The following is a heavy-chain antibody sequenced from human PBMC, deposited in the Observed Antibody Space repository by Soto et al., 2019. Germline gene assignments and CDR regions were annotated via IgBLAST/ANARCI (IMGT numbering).Heavy chain of an antibody. CDR3: ARARLDTPALDY. CDR1: RFTFSPYA. CDR2: ISYDGNNK. Sequence: QVQLVESGVGVVQPGRSLRLYCAASRFTFSPYAMHWVRQAPGKGLEWVAVISYDGNNKNYADSVKGRLAISRDNSRNTLYLQMNSLRAEDTAVYYCARARLDTPALDYWGQGTLVTVSS. D-gene: IGHD2-2*01. J-gene: IGHJ4*02. V-gene: IGHV3-30*09.